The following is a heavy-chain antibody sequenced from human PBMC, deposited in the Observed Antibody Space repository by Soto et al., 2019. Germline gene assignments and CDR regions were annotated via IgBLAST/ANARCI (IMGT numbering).Heavy chain of an antibody. CDR3: ARDWERIATKRPDYYGMDV. V-gene: IGHV1-69*13. CDR1: GGTFSSYA. J-gene: IGHJ6*02. D-gene: IGHD1-1*01. CDR2: IIPIFGTA. Sequence: ASVKVSCKASGGTFSSYAIIWVRQAPGQGLEWMGGIIPIFGTANYAQKFQGRVTITADESTSTAYMELSSLRSEDTAVYYCARDWERIATKRPDYYGMDVWGQGTTVTVSS.